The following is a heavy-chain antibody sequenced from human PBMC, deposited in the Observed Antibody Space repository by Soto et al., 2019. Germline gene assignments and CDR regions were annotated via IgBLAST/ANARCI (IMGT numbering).Heavy chain of an antibody. CDR3: TRLKESESGAVPLSLDV. CDR2: IRRKVNSDAI. Sequence: EVQLVESGGGLVQPGGSLKLSCAASGFTPSGSGIHLVRPASGKGLEWVGRIRRKVNSDAIAYAALVKGRVTSSRDDSKNTANLKMNSLKTEDTAVYYCTRLKESESGAVPLSLDVWGKGTTVSTSS. V-gene: IGHV3-73*01. D-gene: IGHD2-2*01. J-gene: IGHJ6*04. CDR1: GFTPSGSG.